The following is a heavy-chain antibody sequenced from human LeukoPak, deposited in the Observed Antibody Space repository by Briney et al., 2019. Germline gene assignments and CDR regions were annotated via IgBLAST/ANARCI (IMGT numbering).Heavy chain of an antibody. J-gene: IGHJ4*02. D-gene: IGHD1-26*01. V-gene: IGHV3-7*01. CDR2: IKGDESAR. CDR3: ARDVVGSLDY. Sequence: PGGSLRLSCAPSGFTFSSYWMAWVRQAPGKGLEWVANIKGDESARHQADSVKGRFTISRDNTRHSLYLQMTNLRGDDTAVYYCARDVVGSLDYWGQGTLVTVSS. CDR1: GFTFSSYW.